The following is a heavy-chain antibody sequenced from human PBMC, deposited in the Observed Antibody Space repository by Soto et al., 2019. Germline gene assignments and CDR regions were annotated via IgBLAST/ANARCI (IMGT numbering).Heavy chain of an antibody. CDR1: GGTFGSQG. Sequence: SVKVSCRASGGTFGSQGIAWVRQAPGQGLEWMGGFIAMLGTPTYAKKVQGRATISADESLTSSYLELRSLRSEDTGVYFCARGAMANFDYWGQGTVVTVSS. D-gene: IGHD5-18*01. CDR2: FIAMLGTP. CDR3: ARGAMANFDY. J-gene: IGHJ4*02. V-gene: IGHV1-69*13.